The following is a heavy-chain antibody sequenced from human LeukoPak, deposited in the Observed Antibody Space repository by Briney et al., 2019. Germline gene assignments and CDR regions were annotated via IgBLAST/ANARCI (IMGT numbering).Heavy chain of an antibody. J-gene: IGHJ4*02. D-gene: IGHD1-7*01. V-gene: IGHV1-2*02. CDR2: INPNSGGT. Sequence: ASVKVSCKASGYTFTGYYMHWVRQAPGQGLEWMGWINPNSGGTNYAQKFQGRVTMTRDTSISTAYMELSRLRSDDTAVYYWARGEGITGTTNYWGQGTLVTVSS. CDR3: ARGEGITGTTNY. CDR1: GYTFTGYY.